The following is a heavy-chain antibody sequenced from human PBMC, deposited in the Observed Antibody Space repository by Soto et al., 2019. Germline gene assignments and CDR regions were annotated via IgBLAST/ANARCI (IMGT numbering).Heavy chain of an antibody. CDR2: IYYSGST. V-gene: IGHV4-31*03. D-gene: IGHD3-10*01. CDR1: GGSISSGGYY. CDR3: ARDYGSGDYYYGMDV. J-gene: IGHJ6*02. Sequence: QVQLQESGPGLVKPSQTLSLTCTVSGGSISSGGYYWSWIRQHPGKGLEWIGYIYYSGSTYYNPSLKSRVTIAADTCKIHFSLKLSSVTAADTAVYYCARDYGSGDYYYGMDVGGQGTTVTVSS.